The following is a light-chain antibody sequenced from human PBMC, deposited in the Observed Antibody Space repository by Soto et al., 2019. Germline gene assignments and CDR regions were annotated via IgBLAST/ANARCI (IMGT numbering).Light chain of an antibody. Sequence: EVVLTQSPATLSLSPGERATLSCRASQSVSSHLAWYQQKPGQAPRLLIYDASHRATGIPARFSGSGYGSDFTLTISSLAPEDFAVYYCQQRSNWPRTFGQGTKLEIK. CDR1: QSVSSH. J-gene: IGKJ2*01. CDR3: QQRSNWPRT. V-gene: IGKV3-11*01. CDR2: DAS.